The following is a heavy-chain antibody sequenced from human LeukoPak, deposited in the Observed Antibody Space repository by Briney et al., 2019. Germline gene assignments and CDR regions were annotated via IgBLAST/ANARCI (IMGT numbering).Heavy chain of an antibody. CDR3: VRGSGGNGYGYWGDN. CDR2: IWYHGNEI. J-gene: IGHJ4*02. V-gene: IGHV3-33*01. CDR1: GFTFSSFG. Sequence: PAGGSLRLSCAASGFTFSSFGMHWVRKAPGKGLEWVAVIWYHGNEIHYADSVKGRFTISRDNFRNTLYLQMNSLRAEDSAVYYCVRGSGGNGYGYWGDNWGQGILVTVSS. D-gene: IGHD5-12*01.